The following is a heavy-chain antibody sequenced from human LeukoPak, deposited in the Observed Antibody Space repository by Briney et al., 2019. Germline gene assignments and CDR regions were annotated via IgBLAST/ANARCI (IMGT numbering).Heavy chain of an antibody. J-gene: IGHJ3*02. V-gene: IGHV3-30-3*01. Sequence: GRSLRLSCAASGFTFSSYAMHWVRQAPRMGLQWVAVISYDGSNKYYADSVKGRFTISRDNSKNTLYLQMNSLRAEDTAVYYCAREARLEELRTGDAFDIWGQGTMVTVSS. D-gene: IGHD1-26*01. CDR3: AREARLEELRTGDAFDI. CDR1: GFTFSSYA. CDR2: ISYDGSNK.